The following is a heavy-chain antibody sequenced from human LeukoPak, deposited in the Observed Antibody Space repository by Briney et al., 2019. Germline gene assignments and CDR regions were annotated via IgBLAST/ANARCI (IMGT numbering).Heavy chain of an antibody. CDR3: VQHRGIEGPMT. CDR1: GFIFSSSG. J-gene: IGHJ5*02. CDR2: IRFYGSDE. D-gene: IGHD3-22*01. V-gene: IGHV3-33*06. Sequence: GRSLRLSCVASGFIFSSSGMHSVRQAPGKAPEWVAVIRFYGSDEEYADSVKGRFTISRDNSKSTLYLHMDSLRAEDTTTYYCVQHRGIEGPMTWGQGTLVTVSS.